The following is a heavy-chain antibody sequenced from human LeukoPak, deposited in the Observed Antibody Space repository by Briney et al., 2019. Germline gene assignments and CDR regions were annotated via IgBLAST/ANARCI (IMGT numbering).Heavy chain of an antibody. CDR1: GYSISSGYY. Sequence: MASETLSLTCTVSGYSISSGYYWGWIRQPPGKGLEWIGSIYHSGSTYYNPSLKSRVTILVDTSKNQFSLRLTSMSAADTAVYYCARSNMMIVDIWGQGTLVTVSS. J-gene: IGHJ4*02. CDR3: ARSNMMIVDI. D-gene: IGHD3-22*01. CDR2: IYHSGST. V-gene: IGHV4-38-2*02.